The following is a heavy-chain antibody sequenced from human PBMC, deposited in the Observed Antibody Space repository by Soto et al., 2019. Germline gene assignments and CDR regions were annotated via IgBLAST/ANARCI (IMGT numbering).Heavy chain of an antibody. CDR2: ISGSGGST. D-gene: IGHD7-27*01. CDR1: GFTFSSYA. J-gene: IGHJ4*02. CDR3: AKDGPKLGIGKYFDY. Sequence: GGSLRLSCAASGFTFSSYAMSWVRQAPGKGLEWVSAISGSGGSTYYADSVKGRFTISRDNSKNTLYLQMNSLRAEVTAVYYCAKDGPKLGIGKYFDYWGQGTLVTVSS. V-gene: IGHV3-23*01.